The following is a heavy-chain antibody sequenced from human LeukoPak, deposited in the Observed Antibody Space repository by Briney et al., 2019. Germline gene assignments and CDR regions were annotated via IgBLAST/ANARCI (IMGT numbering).Heavy chain of an antibody. CDR3: VRHCCSTPSKRTFDI. CDR2: ISDGGST. V-gene: IGHV4-39*01. J-gene: IGHJ3*02. D-gene: IGHD2-2*01. Sequence: SQTLSLTCTVSGGSIWTSDYYWGCIRQFPGKGLEWIGTISDGGSTYYNPSLESRVIISVDTSKNQFSLKLSSVTAADTAVYYCVRHCCSTPSKRTFDIWGQGTLVTVSS. CDR1: GGSIWTSDYY.